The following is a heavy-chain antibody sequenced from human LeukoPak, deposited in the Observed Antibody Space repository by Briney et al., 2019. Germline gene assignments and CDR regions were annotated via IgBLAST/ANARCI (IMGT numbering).Heavy chain of an antibody. CDR2: ISGDGGST. D-gene: IGHD2-15*01. CDR1: GFTFDDYA. J-gene: IGHJ4*02. CDR3: AVVASNFDY. V-gene: IGHV3-43*02. Sequence: EGSLRLSCAASGFTFDDYAMHWVRQAPGKGLEWVSLISGDGGSTYYADSVKGRFTISRDNSKNSLYLQMNSLRTEDTALYYCAVVASNFDYWGQGTLVTVSS.